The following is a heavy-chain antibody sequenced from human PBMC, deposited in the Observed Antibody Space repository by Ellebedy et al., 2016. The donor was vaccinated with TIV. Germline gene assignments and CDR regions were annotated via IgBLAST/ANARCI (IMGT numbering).Heavy chain of an antibody. J-gene: IGHJ4*02. Sequence: MPSETLSLTCTVSGGSISRSSYHWGWVRQPPGKGLEWIGTIHYTGATSYNPSLKSRVTISVDTSKNQFSLRLTSVTAADTSVYHCASWLGKLAMFDFWGQGALVTVSS. CDR1: GGSISRSSYH. D-gene: IGHD1-1*01. CDR3: ASWLGKLAMFDF. V-gene: IGHV4-39*01. CDR2: IHYTGAT.